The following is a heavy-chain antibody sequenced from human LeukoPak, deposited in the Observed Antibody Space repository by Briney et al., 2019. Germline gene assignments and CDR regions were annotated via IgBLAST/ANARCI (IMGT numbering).Heavy chain of an antibody. CDR3: ARDWTGWSFDP. CDR1: GFTFDDYG. D-gene: IGHD3/OR15-3a*01. Sequence: GGSLRLSCAASGFTFDDYGMSWVRRAPGKGLEWVSGINWNGGSTGYADSVKGRFTISRDNAKNSLYLQMNSLRAEDTAVYYCARDWTGWSFDPWGQGTLVTVSS. J-gene: IGHJ5*02. CDR2: INWNGGST. V-gene: IGHV3-20*04.